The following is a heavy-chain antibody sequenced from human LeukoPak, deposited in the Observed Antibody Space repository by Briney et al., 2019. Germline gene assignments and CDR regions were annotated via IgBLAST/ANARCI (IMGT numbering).Heavy chain of an antibody. CDR2: ISGSGGST. Sequence: PGGSLRLSCAASGFTFSSHAMSWVRQAPGKGLEWVSGISGSGGSTHYADSVKGRFTISRDKSKNTLYLQMNSLRAEDTAVYYCAKAYDTSGYSPFDNWGQGTLVTVSS. CDR1: GFTFSSHA. J-gene: IGHJ4*02. CDR3: AKAYDTSGYSPFDN. V-gene: IGHV3-23*01. D-gene: IGHD3-22*01.